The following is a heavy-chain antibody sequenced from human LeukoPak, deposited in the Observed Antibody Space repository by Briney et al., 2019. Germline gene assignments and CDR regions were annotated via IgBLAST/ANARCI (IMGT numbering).Heavy chain of an antibody. CDR1: GYTFSTYA. CDR2: ISDDGSKK. J-gene: IGHJ4*02. CDR3: ARELLGAFDY. Sequence: GGSLRLSCAPPGYTFSTYAMHWVPQALGKGLEWVAVISDDGSKKYYADSVKGRFTISRDNSNTTLYLQMNSLRAEDTAVYYCARELLGAFDYWGQGTLVTVST. V-gene: IGHV3-30-3*01. D-gene: IGHD7-27*01.